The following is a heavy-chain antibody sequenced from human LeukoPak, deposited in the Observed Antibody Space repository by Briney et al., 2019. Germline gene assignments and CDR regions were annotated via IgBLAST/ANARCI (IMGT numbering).Heavy chain of an antibody. Sequence: PGGSLRLSCAASGFTFSSYAMSWVRQAPGKGLEWVAVIWYDGSNKYYADSVKGRFTISRDNSKNTLYLQMNSLRAEDTAVYYCARSRPRARHFDYWGQGTLVTVSS. J-gene: IGHJ4*02. CDR3: ARSRPRARHFDY. V-gene: IGHV3-33*08. CDR1: GFTFSSYA. CDR2: IWYDGSNK.